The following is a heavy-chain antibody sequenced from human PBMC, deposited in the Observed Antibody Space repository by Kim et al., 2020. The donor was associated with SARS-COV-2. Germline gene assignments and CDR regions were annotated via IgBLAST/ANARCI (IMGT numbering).Heavy chain of an antibody. V-gene: IGHV1-2*06. D-gene: IGHD6-6*01. J-gene: IGHJ5*02. CDR1: GYTFTGYY. CDR2: INPNSGGT. Sequence: ASVKVSCKASGYTFTGYYMHWVRQAPGQGLEWMGRINPNSGGTNYAQKFQGRVTMTRDTSISTAYMELSRLRSDDTAVYYCARESSSSRSRWFDPWGQGTLVTVSS. CDR3: ARESSSSRSRWFDP.